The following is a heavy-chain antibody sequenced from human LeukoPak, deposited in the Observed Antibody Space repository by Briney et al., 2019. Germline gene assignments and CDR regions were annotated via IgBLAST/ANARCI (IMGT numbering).Heavy chain of an antibody. CDR1: GASIRTYF. CDR2: VHSNGDT. Sequence: SETLALTCTVSGASIRTYFWSWFRQPAGKGLEWIERVHSNGDTYYYPSLESRVTVSMDTSKNQFALNLTSLTAADTAVYYCARDIVLAHWGQGTLVTVSS. J-gene: IGHJ4*02. CDR3: ARDIVLAH. V-gene: IGHV4-4*07. D-gene: IGHD3-16*02.